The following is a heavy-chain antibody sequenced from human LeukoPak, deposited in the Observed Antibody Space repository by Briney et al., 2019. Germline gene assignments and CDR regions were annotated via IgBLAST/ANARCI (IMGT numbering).Heavy chain of an antibody. CDR1: GFTFDDYA. Sequence: GGSLRLSCASSGFTFDDYAMDWVRHAPGKGLEWVSLITGDGRNTYYADSVEGRFTIYRDNSKNSLYLQMNSLRIEDTAFYYCAKPRGSGWFPFDYWGQGTLVTVSS. D-gene: IGHD6-19*01. CDR3: AKPRGSGWFPFDY. J-gene: IGHJ4*02. CDR2: ITGDGRNT. V-gene: IGHV3-43*02.